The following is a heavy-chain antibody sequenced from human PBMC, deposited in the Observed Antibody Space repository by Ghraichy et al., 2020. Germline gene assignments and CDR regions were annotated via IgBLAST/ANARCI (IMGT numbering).Heavy chain of an antibody. J-gene: IGHJ4*02. D-gene: IGHD2-15*01. CDR2: INPNSGGT. Sequence: ASVKVSCKASGYTFTGYYMHWVRQAPGQGLEWMGWINPNSGGTNYAQKFQGRVTMTRDTSISTAYMELSRLRSDDTAVYYCARGAGFKLSRYYFDYWGQGTLVTVSS. CDR1: GYTFTGYY. CDR3: ARGAGFKLSRYYFDY. V-gene: IGHV1-2*02.